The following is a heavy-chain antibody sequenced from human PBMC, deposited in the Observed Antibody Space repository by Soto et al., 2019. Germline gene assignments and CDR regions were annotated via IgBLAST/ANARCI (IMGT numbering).Heavy chain of an antibody. Sequence: EVQLVESGGGLVQPGGSLRLSCDGSGFTFSGHYMDWVRQAPGKGLEWLGRIRNKPNGHTTAYAASVKGRFTISRDDSKNLVYLQMNSLKGEDTALYYCSTTVITAPLFDYWGQGTLVAVSS. CDR2: IRNKPNGHTT. CDR1: GFTFSGHY. V-gene: IGHV3-72*01. J-gene: IGHJ4*02. CDR3: STTVITAPLFDY. D-gene: IGHD2-21*02.